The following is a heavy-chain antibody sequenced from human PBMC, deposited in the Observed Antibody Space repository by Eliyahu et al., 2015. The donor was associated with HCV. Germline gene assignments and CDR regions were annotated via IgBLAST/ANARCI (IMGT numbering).Heavy chain of an antibody. D-gene: IGHD6-19*01. CDR3: P. Sequence: QVQLQESGPGLVKPSETLSLTCTVSGGSITTYYWSWIRQPPGKGLEWIGYIHYSGSTNYNPSLKSRVTLSVDTAMYYCASGGGGIAVTGTGGWFDPWGQGTLVTVSS. CDR1: GGSITTYY. V-gene: IGHV4-59*01. J-gene: IGHJ5*02. CDR2: IHYSGST.